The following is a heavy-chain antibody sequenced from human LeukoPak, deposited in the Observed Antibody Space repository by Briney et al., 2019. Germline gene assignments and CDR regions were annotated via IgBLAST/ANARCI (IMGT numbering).Heavy chain of an antibody. CDR2: IYYSGST. D-gene: IGHD6-13*01. Sequence: PSETLSLTCTVSGGSISSYYWSWIRQPPGKGLEWIGYIYYSGSTNYNPSLKSRVTISVDTSKNQFSLKLSSVTSSATAVYYCAREYSSSPVQNWGRGTLVTVSS. CDR1: GGSISSYY. J-gene: IGHJ4*02. V-gene: IGHV4-59*01. CDR3: AREYSSSPVQN.